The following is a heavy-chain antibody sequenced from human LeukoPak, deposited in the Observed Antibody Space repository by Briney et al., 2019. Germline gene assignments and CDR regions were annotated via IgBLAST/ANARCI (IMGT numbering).Heavy chain of an antibody. J-gene: IGHJ4*02. CDR1: GFTFSSYA. V-gene: IGHV3-23*01. CDR2: ISGSGGST. CDR3: AKGPYDFWSGYSFDY. D-gene: IGHD3-3*01. Sequence: GGSLRLSCAASGFTFSSYAMSWVRQAPGKGLEWVSAISGSGGSTYYADSVKGRFTISRDNSKNTLYLQMNSLRAEDTAVYYCAKGPYDFWSGYSFDYWGQGTLVTVSS.